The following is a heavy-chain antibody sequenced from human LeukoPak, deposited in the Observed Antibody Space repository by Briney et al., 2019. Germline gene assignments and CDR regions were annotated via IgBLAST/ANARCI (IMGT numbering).Heavy chain of an antibody. V-gene: IGHV3-30-3*01. CDR2: ISYDGSNK. D-gene: IGHD3-9*01. J-gene: IGHJ6*02. CDR1: GFTFSSYA. Sequence: GRSLRLSCAASGFTFSSYAMHWVRQAPGKGLEWVAVISYDGSNKYYADSVKGRFTISRDNSKNTLYLQMNSLRAEDTAVYYCARELRYFHYGMDVWAKGPRSPSP. CDR3: ARELRYFHYGMDV.